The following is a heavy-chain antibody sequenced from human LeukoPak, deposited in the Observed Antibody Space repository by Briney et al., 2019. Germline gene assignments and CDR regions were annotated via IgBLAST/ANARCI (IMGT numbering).Heavy chain of an antibody. Sequence: ASVKVSCKAAGYTFSNHGISWARQAPGQGLEWMGWISGNNGGTKYAQKFQGRVTMTTDTSTSTASMELRGLRSDDSAMYYCTRVSNLAVTAYYLDYWGQGTLVTVSS. D-gene: IGHD6-19*01. CDR2: ISGNNGGT. J-gene: IGHJ4*02. CDR1: GYTFSNHG. V-gene: IGHV1-18*01. CDR3: TRVSNLAVTAYYLDY.